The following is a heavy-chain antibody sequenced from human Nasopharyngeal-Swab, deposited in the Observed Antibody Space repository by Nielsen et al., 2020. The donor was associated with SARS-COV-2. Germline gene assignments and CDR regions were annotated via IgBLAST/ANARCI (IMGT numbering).Heavy chain of an antibody. Sequence: SETLSLTCTVSGDSVTTSDYYRGWIRQPPGEGLEWIGSLLSSGSSYSNPSLKSRVSISVDTSKNQFSLKLTPVTAADTAVYYCVRRSDLFDSRGYSLGQGTLVTVSS. CDR2: LLSSGSS. J-gene: IGHJ5*02. CDR3: VRRSDLFDSRGYS. CDR1: GDSVTTSDYY. D-gene: IGHD3-22*01. V-gene: IGHV4-39*01.